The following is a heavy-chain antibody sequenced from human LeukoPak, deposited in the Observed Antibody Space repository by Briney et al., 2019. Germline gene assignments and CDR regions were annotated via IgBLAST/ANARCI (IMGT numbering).Heavy chain of an antibody. Sequence: PSETLSLTCTVSGGSISSYYWSWIRQPPGKGLEWIGYIYYSGSTNYNPSLKSRVTISVDTSKTQFSLKLSSVTAADTAVYYCAREGYYYGMDVWGQGTTVTVSS. CDR1: GGSISSYY. J-gene: IGHJ6*02. V-gene: IGHV4-59*01. CDR3: AREGYYYGMDV. CDR2: IYYSGST.